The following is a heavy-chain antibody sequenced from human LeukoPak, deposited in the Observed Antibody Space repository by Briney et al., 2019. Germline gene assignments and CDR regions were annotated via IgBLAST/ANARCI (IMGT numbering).Heavy chain of an antibody. CDR3: AKDWPSEWQQLPDYDAFDI. V-gene: IGHV3-23*01. CDR1: GFTFSTYA. Sequence: GGSLRLSCAASGFTFSTYAMSWVRQAPGKGLEWVSAINSGGSTYYADSLKRRFTISGDNSKNTLYLQMNSLRADDTAVYYCAKDWPSEWQQLPDYDAFDIWGQGTMVTVSS. CDR2: INSGGST. J-gene: IGHJ3*02. D-gene: IGHD6-13*01.